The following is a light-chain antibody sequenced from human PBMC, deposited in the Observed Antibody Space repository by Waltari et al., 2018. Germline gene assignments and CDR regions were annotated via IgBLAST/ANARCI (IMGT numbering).Light chain of an antibody. V-gene: IGKV3-20*01. Sequence: EIVLTQSPGTLSLSPGERATLSCRASQRVSSSYLAWYQLKPGQSPRLLIYGASSRATGIPDRFSGSGSGTGFTLTISRLEPEDFAVYYCQQYGSSPPITFGQGTRLEIK. J-gene: IGKJ5*01. CDR2: GAS. CDR3: QQYGSSPPIT. CDR1: QRVSSSY.